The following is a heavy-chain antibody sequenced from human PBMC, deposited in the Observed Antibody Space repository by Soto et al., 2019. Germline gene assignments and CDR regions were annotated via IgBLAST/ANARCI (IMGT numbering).Heavy chain of an antibody. CDR3: ARFVYGGNRGGNYYYYGMDV. J-gene: IGHJ6*02. V-gene: IGHV1-18*01. CDR2: ISAFNRYT. D-gene: IGHD4-17*01. CDR1: GYTFTTYG. Sequence: ASVKVSCKASGYTFTTYGISWVRQAPGQGLECMGWISAFNRYTSYPQKFQGRVTLTTDTSTSTAYMELRSLRSDDTAVYYCARFVYGGNRGGNYYYYGMDVWGQGTTVTVSS.